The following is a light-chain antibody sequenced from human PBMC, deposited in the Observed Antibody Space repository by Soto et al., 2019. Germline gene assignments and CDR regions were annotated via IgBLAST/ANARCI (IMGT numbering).Light chain of an antibody. Sequence: EIQMTQSPSSLSASVGDRVTITCRASQSISSYLTWYQQKPGKAPKLLIYAASSLHSGVPSRFSGSGSGTDFTLTSSSLPPEDFATYYCQQSYSPPRTFGGGTKVEIK. V-gene: IGKV1-39*01. CDR1: QSISSY. J-gene: IGKJ4*01. CDR3: QQSYSPPRT. CDR2: AAS.